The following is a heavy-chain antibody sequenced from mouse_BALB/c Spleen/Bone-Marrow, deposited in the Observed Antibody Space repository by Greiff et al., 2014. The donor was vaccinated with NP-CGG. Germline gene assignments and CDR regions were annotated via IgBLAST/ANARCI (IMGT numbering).Heavy chain of an antibody. V-gene: IGHV1-4*01. Sequence: QVQLQQPGAELARPGASVKMSCKASGYTFTSYTMHWVKQRPGQGLEWIGYINHSSCYTNYNQKFKDKATLTADKSSSTAYMQLSSLTSEDSAVYYCARSRDFTTGFAYWGQGTLVTVSA. CDR3: ARSRDFTTGFAY. J-gene: IGHJ3*01. D-gene: IGHD1-1*01. CDR2: INHSSCYT. CDR1: GYTFTSYT.